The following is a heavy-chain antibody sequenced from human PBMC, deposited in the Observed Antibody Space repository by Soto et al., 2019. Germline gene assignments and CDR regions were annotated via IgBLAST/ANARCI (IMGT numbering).Heavy chain of an antibody. V-gene: IGHV1-69*02. CDR2: MIPILGIA. Sequence: QVQLVQSGAEVKKPGSSVKVSCKASGGTFSSYTISWVRQAPGQGLEWMGRMIPILGIANYAQKFQGRVTITADKSTSTAYMELSSLRSEDTAVYYCASVYGDYSYWGQGTLVTVSS. CDR3: ASVYGDYSY. J-gene: IGHJ4*02. D-gene: IGHD4-17*01. CDR1: GGTFSSYT.